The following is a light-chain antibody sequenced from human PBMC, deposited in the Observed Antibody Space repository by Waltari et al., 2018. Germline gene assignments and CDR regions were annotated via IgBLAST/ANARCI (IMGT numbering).Light chain of an antibody. J-gene: IGLJ3*02. CDR3: CSYTSANTWV. CDR2: DVS. Sequence: QSALTQPASVSGSPGQSITISCTGTRRAIGGYLYVSWYQHHPGKAPKLMIYDVSNRASGVSHRFSGSKSGNTASLTISGLQAEDEADYYCCSYTSANTWVFGGGTTLTV. CDR1: RRAIGGYLY. V-gene: IGLV2-14*03.